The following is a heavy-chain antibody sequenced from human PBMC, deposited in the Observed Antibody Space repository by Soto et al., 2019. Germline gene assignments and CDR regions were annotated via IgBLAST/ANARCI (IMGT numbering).Heavy chain of an antibody. CDR2: IIPIFGTA. J-gene: IGHJ4*02. D-gene: IGHD3-10*01. CDR3: ARDGRSGDGYY. V-gene: IGHV1-69*01. Sequence: QVQLVQSGAEVKKPGSSVKVSCKASGGTFSSYAISWVRQAPGQGLEWMGGIIPIFGTAHYAQKFQGRVTITADESASTAYMELSSLRSEDTAVYFCARDGRSGDGYYWGQGTLVTVSS. CDR1: GGTFSSYA.